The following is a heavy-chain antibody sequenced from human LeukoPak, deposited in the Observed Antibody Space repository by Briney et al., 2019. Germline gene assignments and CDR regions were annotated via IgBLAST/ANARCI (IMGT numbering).Heavy chain of an antibody. Sequence: SETLSLTCAVYGGSFSGYYWSWIRQPPGKGLEWIGYIYYSGSTNYNPSLKSRVTISVDTSKNQFSLNLKSVTAADTAMYYCARGKGYFDYWGQGTLVTVSS. V-gene: IGHV4-59*01. CDR1: GGSFSGYY. CDR3: ARGKGYFDY. CDR2: IYYSGST. J-gene: IGHJ4*02.